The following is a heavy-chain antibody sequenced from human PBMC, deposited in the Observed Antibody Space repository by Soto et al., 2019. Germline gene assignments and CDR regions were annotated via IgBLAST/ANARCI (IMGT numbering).Heavy chain of an antibody. D-gene: IGHD5-18*01. CDR1: VYSFTSYW. Sequence: GESRKISCKGSVYSFTSYWIGWLRQMRVKGLEWMGIIYPCDSDTRYSPSFQGQVTISADKSISTAYLQRSSLKASDTAMYYCARRFKNGGYSYQLNYGMEVWAQGTTVTVSS. J-gene: IGHJ6*01. CDR3: ARRFKNGGYSYQLNYGMEV. CDR2: IYPCDSDT. V-gene: IGHV5-51*01.